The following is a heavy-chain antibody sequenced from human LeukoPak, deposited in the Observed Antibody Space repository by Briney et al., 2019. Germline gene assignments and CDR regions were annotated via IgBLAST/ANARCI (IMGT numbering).Heavy chain of an antibody. J-gene: IGHJ6*02. CDR3: ARVESSSGWSPGVYYYYYGMDV. Sequence: ASVKVSCKASGYTFTSYYMHLVRQAPRQGLEWMGISNPSGGSTSYAQKFQGRVTMTRNTSISTAYMELSSLRSEDTAVYYCARVESSSGWSPGVYYYYYGMDVWGQGTTVTVSS. D-gene: IGHD6-19*01. CDR2: SNPSGGST. CDR1: GYTFTSYY. V-gene: IGHV1-46*01.